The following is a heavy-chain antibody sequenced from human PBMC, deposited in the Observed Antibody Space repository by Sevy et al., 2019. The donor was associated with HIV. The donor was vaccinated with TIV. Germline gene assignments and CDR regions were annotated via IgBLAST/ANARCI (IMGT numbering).Heavy chain of an antibody. D-gene: IGHD3-16*02. CDR1: GYMFSDYN. CDR2: INPNSGVT. V-gene: IGHV1-2*06. J-gene: IGHJ3*02. Sequence: ASVKVSCKATGYMFSDYNMHWVRQAPGQGLEWMALINPNSGVTIYAQKFRGRVSLTRDTSMSTAYMELRALTSDDTAVYYCVREDNIAPRKLLSFDIWGQGTMVTVSS. CDR3: VREDNIAPRKLLSFDI.